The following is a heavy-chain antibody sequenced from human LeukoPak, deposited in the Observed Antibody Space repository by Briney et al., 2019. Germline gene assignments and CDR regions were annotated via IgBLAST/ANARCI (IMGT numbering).Heavy chain of an antibody. J-gene: IGHJ4*02. CDR2: ISSDSSPI. V-gene: IGHV3-48*01. Sequence: GGSLRLSCAASGFTFSSYAMNWVPPAPGKGLEWLSYISSDSSPIYDAESVKGRFTISRDNARNLLFLQMNSLRAEDTAVYCCARDRGAGDYGGQGTLVTVAS. CDR1: GFTFSSYA. D-gene: IGHD4/OR15-4a*01. CDR3: ARDRGAGDY.